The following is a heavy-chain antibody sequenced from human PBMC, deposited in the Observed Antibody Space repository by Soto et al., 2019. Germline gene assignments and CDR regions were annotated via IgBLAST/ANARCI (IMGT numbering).Heavy chain of an antibody. J-gene: IGHJ3*02. CDR2: ISWNSGSI. D-gene: IGHD3-22*01. CDR3: VKGESRGYDYAFDI. Sequence: EVQLVESGGGLVQPGRSLRLSCAASGFTFDDYAMHWVRQAPGKGLEWVSGISWNSGSIGYADSVKGRFTISRDNAKNSLYLQMNSLRAEDTVVYYCVKGESRGYDYAFDIWGQGTMVTVSS. CDR1: GFTFDDYA. V-gene: IGHV3-9*01.